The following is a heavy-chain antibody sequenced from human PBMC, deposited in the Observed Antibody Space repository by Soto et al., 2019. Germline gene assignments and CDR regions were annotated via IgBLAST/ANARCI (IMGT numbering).Heavy chain of an antibody. J-gene: IGHJ4*02. CDR1: GFTFSNVW. Sequence: EVQLVESGGGLVKPGVSLRLSCAASGFTFSNVWMNWVRQAPGKGMDWVGRIKSKTDGGTTDYAAPVKGRFTISRDDSKSTLYLQMNSLKTEDTAVYYCTPLALKYRSCCYEFSDWGQGTRVTVSS. D-gene: IGHD6-19*01. CDR3: TPLALKYRSCCYEFSD. CDR2: IKSKTDGGTT. V-gene: IGHV3-15*07.